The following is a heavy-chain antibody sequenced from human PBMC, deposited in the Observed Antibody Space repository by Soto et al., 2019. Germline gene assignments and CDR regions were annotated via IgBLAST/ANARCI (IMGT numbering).Heavy chain of an antibody. CDR1: GYTFTTYY. J-gene: IGHJ4*02. CDR2: INPSGGST. Sequence: QVQLVQSGAEVKKPGASVKVSCKASGYTFTTYYMHWVRQAPGQGLEWMGIINPSGGSTSYAQTFQGRVTMTRDTSTSTVYMELSSLRSEDTAVYYCARPAYGSGLGVDFWGQGTLVTVSS. CDR3: ARPAYGSGLGVDF. V-gene: IGHV1-46*03. D-gene: IGHD3-10*01.